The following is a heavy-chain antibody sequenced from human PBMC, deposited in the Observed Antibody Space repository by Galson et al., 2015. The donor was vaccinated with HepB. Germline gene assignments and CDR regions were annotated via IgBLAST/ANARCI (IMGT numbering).Heavy chain of an antibody. CDR2: INAGNGRT. V-gene: IGHV1-3*01. D-gene: IGHD2-21*01. Sequence: SVKVSCKASGYTFTSYGMHWVRQAPGQRLEWMGRINAGNGRTKYSEKFQGRVTITRDTSATAAYMELSSLRSEDTAVYYCARGGETPYWDYWGQGTLVTVSS. J-gene: IGHJ4*02. CDR3: ARGGETPYWDY. CDR1: GYTFTSYG.